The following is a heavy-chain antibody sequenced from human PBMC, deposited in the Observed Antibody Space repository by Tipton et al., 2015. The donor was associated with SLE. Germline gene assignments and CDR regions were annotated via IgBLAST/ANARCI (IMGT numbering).Heavy chain of an antibody. Sequence: TLSLTCTVSGGSISSSSYYWGWIRQPPGKGLEWIGSIYYSGSTYYNPSLKSRVTISVDTSKNQFSRKLSSVTAADTAVYYCARHMGRGYSYGTDAFDIWGQGTMVTVSS. CDR1: GGSISSSSYY. V-gene: IGHV4-39*01. J-gene: IGHJ3*02. D-gene: IGHD5-18*01. CDR3: ARHMGRGYSYGTDAFDI. CDR2: IYYSGST.